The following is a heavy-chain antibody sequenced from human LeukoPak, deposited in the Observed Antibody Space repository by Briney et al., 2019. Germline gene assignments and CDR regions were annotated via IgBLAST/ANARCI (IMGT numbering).Heavy chain of an antibody. CDR1: GYTFTGYY. Sequence: ASVKVSCKASGYTFTGYYMHWVRQAPGQGLEWMGWINPNSGGTNYAQKFQGRVTMTRDTSISTAYMELSRLRSDDTAGYDFARLAYYDSSFSIWGQGTMVTVSS. V-gene: IGHV1-2*02. J-gene: IGHJ3*02. D-gene: IGHD3-22*01. CDR3: ARLAYYDSSFSI. CDR2: INPNSGGT.